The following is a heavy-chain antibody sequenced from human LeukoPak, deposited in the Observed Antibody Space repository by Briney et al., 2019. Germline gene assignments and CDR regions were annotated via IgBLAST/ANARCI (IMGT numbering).Heavy chain of an antibody. D-gene: IGHD2-8*01. J-gene: IGHJ4*02. V-gene: IGHV3-73*01. CDR3: ARDAGRPHYFDY. Sequence: GGSLRLSCAASGFTFSGSAMHWVRQASGKGLEWVGRIRSKANSYATAYAASVKGRFTISRDDSKNTAYLQMNSLKTEDTAVYYCARDAGRPHYFDYWGQGTLVTVSS. CDR2: IRSKANSYAT. CDR1: GFTFSGSA.